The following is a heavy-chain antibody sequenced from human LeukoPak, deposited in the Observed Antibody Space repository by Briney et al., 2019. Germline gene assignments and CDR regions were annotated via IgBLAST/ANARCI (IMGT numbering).Heavy chain of an antibody. CDR1: GITYSSYW. D-gene: IGHD1-1*01. CDR2: IKEDGSEK. J-gene: IGHJ4*02. V-gene: IGHV3-7*01. CDR3: ARDSIQLWPNAIDF. Sequence: GGSLRLSCAASGITYSSYWMSWVRQAPGKGLEWVANIKEDGSEKYYVDSVKGRFTISRDNARNSLYLQMNSLRAEDTAVYYCARDSIQLWPNAIDFWGQGTLVTVSS.